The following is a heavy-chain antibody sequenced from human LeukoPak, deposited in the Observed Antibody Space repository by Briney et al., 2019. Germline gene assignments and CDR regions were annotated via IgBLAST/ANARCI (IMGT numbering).Heavy chain of an antibody. CDR2: ISHSGST. J-gene: IGHJ3*02. Sequence: PSETLSLTCAVSGYSISSGYFWGWIRQPPGKGLEWIGSISHSGSTYYNPSLKSRVTISVDTSKNQFSLKLSSVTAADTAVYYCALTPYGDYEGAFDIWGQGTMVTVSS. V-gene: IGHV4-38-2*01. D-gene: IGHD4-17*01. CDR1: GYSISSGYF. CDR3: ALTPYGDYEGAFDI.